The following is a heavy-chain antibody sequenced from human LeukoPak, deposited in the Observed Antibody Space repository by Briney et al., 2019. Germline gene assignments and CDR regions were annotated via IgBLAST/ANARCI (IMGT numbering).Heavy chain of an antibody. D-gene: IGHD3-3*01. J-gene: IGHJ6*03. V-gene: IGHV3-9*03. CDR2: ISWNSGSI. Sequence: GGSLRLSCAASGFTFDDYAMHWVRQAPGKGLEWVSGISWNSGSIGYADSVKGRFTISRDNAKNSLYLQMNSLRAEDMALYYCAKSQSGYVSYYMDVWGKGTTVTVSS. CDR1: GFTFDDYA. CDR3: AKSQSGYVSYYMDV.